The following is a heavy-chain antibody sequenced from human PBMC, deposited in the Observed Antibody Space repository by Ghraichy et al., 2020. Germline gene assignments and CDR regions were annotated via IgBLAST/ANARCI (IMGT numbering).Heavy chain of an antibody. V-gene: IGHV3-48*02. Sequence: GGSLRLSCEASGFTFSSYSINWVRQAPGKGLEWISYITSSSGFISYADSVKGRFTISRDNAKNSLYLQMNSLRDEDTAVFYCARGPRVVSYCDYEAMDVCAQGTTVAVCS. CDR1: GFTFSSYS. J-gene: IGHJ6*02. CDR3: ARGPRVVSYCDYEAMDV. D-gene: IGHD4-23*01. CDR2: ITSSSGFI.